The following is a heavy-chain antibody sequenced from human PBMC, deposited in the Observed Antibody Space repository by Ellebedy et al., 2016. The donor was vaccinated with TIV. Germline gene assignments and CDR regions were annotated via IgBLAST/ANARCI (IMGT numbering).Heavy chain of an antibody. Sequence: AASVKVSCKASGYTFTNYGISWVRQAPGQGLEWMGWIRAYNPNRKYAQKLQGRVTMTTDTSTGTAYMELRSLRYDDTAVYYCVTRLHNGVTYWGQGTRVTVSS. CDR1: GYTFTNYG. CDR2: IRAYNPNR. J-gene: IGHJ4*02. V-gene: IGHV1-18*01. D-gene: IGHD2-21*02. CDR3: VTRLHNGVTY.